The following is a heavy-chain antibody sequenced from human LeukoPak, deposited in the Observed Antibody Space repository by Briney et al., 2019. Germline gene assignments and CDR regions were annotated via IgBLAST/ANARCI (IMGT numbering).Heavy chain of an antibody. J-gene: IGHJ4*02. CDR2: ISSSSSTI. Sequence: GGSLGLSCAASGFTFSSYSMNWVRQAPGKGLEWVSYISSSSSTIYYADSVKGRFAISRDNAKKSLYLQMNSLRDEDTAVYYCARGVRYLDYWGQGTLVTASS. CDR1: GFTFSSYS. D-gene: IGHD3-10*01. CDR3: ARGVRYLDY. V-gene: IGHV3-48*02.